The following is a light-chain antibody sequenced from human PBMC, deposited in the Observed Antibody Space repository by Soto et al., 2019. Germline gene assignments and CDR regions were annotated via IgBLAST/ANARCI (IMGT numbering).Light chain of an antibody. J-gene: IGKJ3*01. V-gene: IGKV3-15*01. CDR1: QSVSSN. CDR2: GAS. Sequence: EIVMTQSPATLSVSPGERATLSCRASQSVSSNLAWYQQKLGQSPRLLIHGASTRATGIPARFSGSGSGTEFTLTISSLQSEDFAVYYCQQYNNWPPEVNFGPGTKVDIK. CDR3: QQYNNWPPEVN.